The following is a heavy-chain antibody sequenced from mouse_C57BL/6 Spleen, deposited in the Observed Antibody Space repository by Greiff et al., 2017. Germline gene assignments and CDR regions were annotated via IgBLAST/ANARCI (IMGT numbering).Heavy chain of an antibody. J-gene: IGHJ2*01. V-gene: IGHV5-4*01. CDR1: GFTFSSYA. CDR3: ARDPGEGDFDY. D-gene: IGHD4-1*01. Sequence: EVQLQESGGGLVKPGGSLKLSCAASGFTFSSYAMSWVRQTPEKRLEWVATISDGGSYTYYPDNVKGRFTISRDNAKNNLYLQMSHLKSEDTAMYDCARDPGEGDFDYWGQGTTLTVAS. CDR2: ISDGGSYT.